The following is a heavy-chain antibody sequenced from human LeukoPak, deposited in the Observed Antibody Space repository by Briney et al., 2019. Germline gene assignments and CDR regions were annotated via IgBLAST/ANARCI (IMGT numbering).Heavy chain of an antibody. CDR3: AREKLRYFDWLLYTGSAGRENYMDV. J-gene: IGHJ6*03. Sequence: SETLSLTCAVYGGSFSGYYWSWIRQPPGKGLEWIGEINHSGSTNYNPSLKSRVTISVDTSKNQFSLKLSSVTAADTAVYYCAREKLRYFDWLLYTGSAGRENYMDVWGKGTTVTISS. D-gene: IGHD3-9*01. CDR2: INHSGST. V-gene: IGHV4-34*01. CDR1: GGSFSGYY.